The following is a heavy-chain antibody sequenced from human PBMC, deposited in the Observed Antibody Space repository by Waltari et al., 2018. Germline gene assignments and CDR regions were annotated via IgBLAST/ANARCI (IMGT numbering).Heavy chain of an antibody. CDR1: GFTFSSYA. Sequence: EVQLLESGGGLVQPGGSLRLSCAASGFTFSSYAMSWVRQAPGEGLEWVSVSYSGGSTYYADSVNGRFTIARDNSKNTLYLQMNSLRAEDTAVYYCAKPRHRGDVGAFDIWGQGTMVTVSS. CDR3: AKPRHRGDVGAFDI. CDR2: SYSGGST. V-gene: IGHV3-23*03. J-gene: IGHJ3*02.